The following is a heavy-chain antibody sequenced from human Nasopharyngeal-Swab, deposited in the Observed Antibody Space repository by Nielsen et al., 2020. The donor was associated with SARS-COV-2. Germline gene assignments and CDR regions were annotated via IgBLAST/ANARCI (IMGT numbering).Heavy chain of an antibody. CDR1: GFTFENYA. J-gene: IGHJ4*02. V-gene: IGHV3-9*01. CDR2: ITWNSGNK. Sequence: SLKISCAASGFTFENYAMHWVRQPPGKGLEWVSGITWNSGNKGYVESVQGRFTISRDNAKNSVYLQMNTLRADDTALYYCARDTPAMFAYWGQGTLVTVSS. CDR3: ARDTPAMFAY.